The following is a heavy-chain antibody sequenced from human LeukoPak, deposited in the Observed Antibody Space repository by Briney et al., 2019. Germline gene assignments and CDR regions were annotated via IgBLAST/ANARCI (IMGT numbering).Heavy chain of an antibody. J-gene: IGHJ5*02. V-gene: IGHV3-21*01. CDR1: GFTYSSYS. D-gene: IGHD1-26*01. CDR3: AGRSPIAKKRRGELHGP. CDR2: ISSSSSYI. Sequence: PGGSLRLSCAASGFTYSSYSMNWVRQAPGKGLEWVSSISSSSSYIYYADSVKGRFTISRDNAKNSLYLQMNSLRAEDTAVYYCAGRSPIAKKRRGELHGPWGQGTLVTVSS.